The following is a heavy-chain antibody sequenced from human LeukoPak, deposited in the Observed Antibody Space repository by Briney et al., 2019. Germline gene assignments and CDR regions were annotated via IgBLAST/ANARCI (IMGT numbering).Heavy chain of an antibody. CDR3: ARVRGYSFDY. D-gene: IGHD3-22*01. CDR1: GGSISDYY. J-gene: IGHJ4*02. V-gene: IGHV4-59*01. Sequence: SETLSLTCTVSGGSISDYYWSWIRQPPGKGLEWIGGSTNYNPSLKSRVTISVDTSKIQFSLKLSSVTAADTAVYYCARVRGYSFDYWGQGTLVTVSS. CDR2: GST.